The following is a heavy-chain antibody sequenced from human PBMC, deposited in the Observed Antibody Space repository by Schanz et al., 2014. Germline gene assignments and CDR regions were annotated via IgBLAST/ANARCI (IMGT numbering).Heavy chain of an antibody. D-gene: IGHD6-19*01. V-gene: IGHV3-30-3*01. CDR1: GFNFSSYA. J-gene: IGHJ4*02. CDR3: AKAGSGWSTAGYYY. CDR2: MSYDGSNK. Sequence: QVQLVESGGGVVQPGRSLRLSCAASGFNFSSYAMHWVRQAPGKGLEWVAVMSYDGSNKYYADSVKGRFTISRDTPKNTLYVQMNSLRADDTAVYYCAKAGSGWSTAGYYYWGQGTLVTVSS.